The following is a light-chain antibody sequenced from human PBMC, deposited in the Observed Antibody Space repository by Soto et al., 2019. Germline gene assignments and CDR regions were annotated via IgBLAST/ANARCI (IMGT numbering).Light chain of an antibody. Sequence: DIVMTQSPDSLAVSLGERATINCKSSQSVLYSSNNKNYLAWYQQKPGQPPKLLIYWASTRESGVPDRFSGSGSGTDFTLPISSLQAEDVAVYYCQQYYSTPQFTFGGGTKVEIK. CDR1: QSVLYSSNNKNY. V-gene: IGKV4-1*01. CDR2: WAS. CDR3: QQYYSTPQFT. J-gene: IGKJ4*01.